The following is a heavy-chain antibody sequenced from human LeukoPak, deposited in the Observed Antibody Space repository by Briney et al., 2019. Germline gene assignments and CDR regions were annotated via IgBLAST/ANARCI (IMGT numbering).Heavy chain of an antibody. CDR3: ARGPDELNWFDP. Sequence: SVKVSCKASGGTFSSYAISWVRQAPGQGLEWMGGIIPIFGTANYAQKFQGRVTITTDESTSTAYMELSSLRSEDTAVYYCARGPDELNWFDPWGQGTLVTVSP. CDR1: GGTFSSYA. D-gene: IGHD1-1*01. CDR2: IIPIFGTA. J-gene: IGHJ5*02. V-gene: IGHV1-69*05.